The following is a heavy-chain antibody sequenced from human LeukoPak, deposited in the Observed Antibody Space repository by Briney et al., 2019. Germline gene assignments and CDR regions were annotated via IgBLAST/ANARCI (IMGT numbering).Heavy chain of an antibody. CDR2: IYHSGST. CDR1: GYSISNGYY. Sequence: SETLSLTCTVSGYSISNGYYWGWIRQPPGKGLEWIGNIYHSGSTYYNPSLKSRVTISVDTSKTQFSLKLSSVTAADTAVYYCARELLSGDPSIGNWGQGTLVTVSS. J-gene: IGHJ4*02. D-gene: IGHD7-27*01. CDR3: ARELLSGDPSIGN. V-gene: IGHV4-38-2*02.